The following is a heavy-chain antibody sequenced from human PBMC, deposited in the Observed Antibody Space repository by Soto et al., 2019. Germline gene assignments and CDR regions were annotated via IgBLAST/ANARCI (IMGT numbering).Heavy chain of an antibody. CDR2: INPNGGST. J-gene: IGHJ6*03. Sequence: QVQLVQSGAEVKKPGASVKVSCKASGYTFINYYIHWVRQAPGQGLEWMGVINPNGGSTVYAQKFQGRVTLTRDTSTSTVYVELSSLRYDDTAVYFCVRATAARQRDYSYHYYLHIWGKGTTVTVSS. V-gene: IGHV1-46*03. CDR3: VRATAARQRDYSYHYYLHI. D-gene: IGHD6-6*01. CDR1: GYTFINYY.